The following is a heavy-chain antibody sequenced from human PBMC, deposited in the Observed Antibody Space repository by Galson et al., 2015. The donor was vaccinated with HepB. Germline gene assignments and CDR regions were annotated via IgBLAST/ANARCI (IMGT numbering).Heavy chain of an antibody. D-gene: IGHD3-10*02. V-gene: IGHV3-30*18. CDR3: AKAERKYYVEDVFDL. Sequence: SLRLSCAASGFTFSRYGMHWVRQAPGKGLEWLAVIAYDGGNKYYADSVKGRFTISRDNSNNTVYLQMNSLRAEDTALFYCAKAERKYYVEDVFDLWGQGTMVTVSS. CDR2: IAYDGGNK. CDR1: GFTFSRYG. J-gene: IGHJ3*01.